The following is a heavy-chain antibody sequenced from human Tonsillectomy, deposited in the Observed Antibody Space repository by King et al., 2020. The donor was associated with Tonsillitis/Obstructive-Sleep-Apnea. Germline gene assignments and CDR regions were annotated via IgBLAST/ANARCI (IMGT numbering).Heavy chain of an antibody. J-gene: IGHJ4*02. CDR1: GYSFTTYW. V-gene: IGHV5-51*03. CDR3: ARRSGVGATTADY. Sequence: VQLVESGAEVKKPGESLKISCKGSGYSFTTYWIGWVRQMPGKGLEWMGIIYPVDSNTRYSPSFQGQVTISADKSISTAYLQWSSLKASDTAMYYCARRSGVGATTADYWGQGTLVTVSS. D-gene: IGHD1-26*01. CDR2: IYPVDSNT.